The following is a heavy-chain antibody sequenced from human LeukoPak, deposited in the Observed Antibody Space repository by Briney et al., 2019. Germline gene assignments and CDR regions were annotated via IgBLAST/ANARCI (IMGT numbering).Heavy chain of an antibody. CDR3: AAASSGSPRDY. V-gene: IGHV1-58*01. Sequence: ASVKVSCTASGSTFTSSAVQWVRQARGQRLEWIGWIVVGSGNTNYAQKFQERVTITRDMSTSTAYMELSSLRSEDTAVYYCAAASSGSPRDYWGQGTLVTVSS. CDR1: GSTFTSSA. D-gene: IGHD1-26*01. J-gene: IGHJ4*02. CDR2: IVVGSGNT.